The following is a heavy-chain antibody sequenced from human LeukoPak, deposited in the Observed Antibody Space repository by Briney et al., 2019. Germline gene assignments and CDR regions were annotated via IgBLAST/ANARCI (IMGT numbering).Heavy chain of an antibody. D-gene: IGHD2-21*01. J-gene: IGHJ5*02. CDR1: GYSFTDYY. V-gene: IGHV1-2*02. Sequence: ASVKVSCKTSGYSFTDYYMHWVRQAPGQGLEWMGWINPNSGGTSSAQKFQGRVTMTRDTSITTVYMEVSWLTSDDTATYYCARADRPHGGPYLIGPWGQGTLVTVSS. CDR3: ARADRPHGGPYLIGP. CDR2: INPNSGGT.